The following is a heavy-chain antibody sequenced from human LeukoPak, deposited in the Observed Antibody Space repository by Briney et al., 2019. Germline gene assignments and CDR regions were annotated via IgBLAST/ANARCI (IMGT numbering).Heavy chain of an antibody. J-gene: IGHJ5*02. Sequence: GGSLRLSCAASGFTLSSYGMHWVREAPGKGLEWVAVISYDVSNKYYADSVKGRFTISRDNSKNTLYLQMNSLRAEDTAVYYCAKDLSRGSFDPWGQGTLVTVSS. CDR2: ISYDVSNK. D-gene: IGHD6-19*01. V-gene: IGHV3-30*18. CDR1: GFTLSSYG. CDR3: AKDLSRGSFDP.